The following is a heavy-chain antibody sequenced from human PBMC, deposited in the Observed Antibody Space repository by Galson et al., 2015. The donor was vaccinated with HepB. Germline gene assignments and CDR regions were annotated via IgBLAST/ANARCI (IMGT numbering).Heavy chain of an antibody. CDR2: INSEGSST. CDR3: ARVERGYSYGAPDY. J-gene: IGHJ4*02. V-gene: IGHV3-74*01. Sequence: SLRLSCAASGFPFSSYWLHWVRQAPGKGLVWVSRINSEGSSTSYADSVKGRFTISRDNAKNTLYLQMNSLRDEDTAVYHCARVERGYSYGAPDYWGQGTLVTVSS. D-gene: IGHD5-18*01. CDR1: GFPFSSYW.